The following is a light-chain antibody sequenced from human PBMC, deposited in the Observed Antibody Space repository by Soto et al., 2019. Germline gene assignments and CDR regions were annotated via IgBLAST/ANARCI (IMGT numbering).Light chain of an antibody. Sequence: DIQMTQSPSSPSASVGDRVTITSRASQSISSYLNWYQQKPGKAPKLLIYAASSLQSGVPSRFSGSGSGTDFTLTISSLQPEDFATYYCQQSYSTPSITFGQGTRLEI. CDR3: QQSYSTPSIT. CDR1: QSISSY. J-gene: IGKJ5*01. CDR2: AAS. V-gene: IGKV1-39*01.